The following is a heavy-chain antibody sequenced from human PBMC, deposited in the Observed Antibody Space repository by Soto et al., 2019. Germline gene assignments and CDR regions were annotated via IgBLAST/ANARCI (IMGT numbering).Heavy chain of an antibody. J-gene: IGHJ3*02. CDR1: GGTFSSYA. D-gene: IGHD3-22*01. Sequence: SVKVSCKASGGTFSSYAISWVRQAPGQGLEWMGGIIPIFGTANYAQKYQGRVTITADESTSTAYMELSSLRSEDTAVYYCAITPRYYYDSSGAPAFDIWGQGTMVTVSS. CDR3: AITPRYYYDSSGAPAFDI. CDR2: IIPIFGTA. V-gene: IGHV1-69*13.